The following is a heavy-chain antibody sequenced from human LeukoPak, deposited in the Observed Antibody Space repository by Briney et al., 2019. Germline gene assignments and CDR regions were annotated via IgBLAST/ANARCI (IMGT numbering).Heavy chain of an antibody. CDR3: ARASGTLGYCSSTSCPRCFDY. D-gene: IGHD2-2*01. CDR1: GYTFTGYY. Sequence: ASVKVSCKASGYTFTGYYMHWVRQAPGQGLEWMGWINPNSGGTNYAQKFQGRVTMTRDTSISTAYMELSRLRSDDTAVYYCARASGTLGYCSSTSCPRCFDYWGQGTLVTVSS. J-gene: IGHJ4*02. CDR2: INPNSGGT. V-gene: IGHV1-2*02.